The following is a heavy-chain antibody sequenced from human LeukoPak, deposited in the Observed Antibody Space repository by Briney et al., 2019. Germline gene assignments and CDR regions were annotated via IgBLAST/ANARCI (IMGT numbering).Heavy chain of an antibody. J-gene: IGHJ4*02. CDR1: GGSISSYL. CDR2: IYDSGST. V-gene: IGHV4-59*01. Sequence: KASETLSLTCTVSGGSISSYLWSWIRQPPGKGLEWIGYIYDSGSTNYNPSLKSRATILVDTSKNQFSLKVSSVTAADTAVYYCARVIHLGELSLYDYWGQGTLVTVSS. CDR3: ARVIHLGELSLYDY. D-gene: IGHD3-16*02.